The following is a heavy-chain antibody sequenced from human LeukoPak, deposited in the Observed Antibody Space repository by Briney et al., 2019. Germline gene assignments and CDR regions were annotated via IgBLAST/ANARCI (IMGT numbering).Heavy chain of an antibody. J-gene: IGHJ5*02. CDR1: GLTFSNSW. D-gene: IGHD1-26*01. V-gene: IGHV3-15*01. CDR2: MKSKTNGGTT. Sequence: PGGSLRLSCVASGLTFSNSWMRWVRQAPGKGLEWVGRMKSKTNGGTTDYAAPVRGRFTISRDDAKNTLYLQMNSLKTEDTAVYYCTTDRGRMELPLFDRWGQGTLVTVSS. CDR3: TTDRGRMELPLFDR.